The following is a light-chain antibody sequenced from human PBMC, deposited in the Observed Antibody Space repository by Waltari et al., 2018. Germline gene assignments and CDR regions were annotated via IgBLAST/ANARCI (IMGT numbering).Light chain of an antibody. J-gene: IGKJ1*01. V-gene: IGKV1-5*03. CDR3: QQYNSYSGT. CDR1: QSISSW. Sequence: DIQMTQSPSTLSASVGDRVTITCRASQSISSWLAWYQQKPGKAPKVLIYKASSLESGVPSRFSGSGSGTEFTLTISSLQHDDFATYYCQQYNSYSGTFGQGTKVEIK. CDR2: KAS.